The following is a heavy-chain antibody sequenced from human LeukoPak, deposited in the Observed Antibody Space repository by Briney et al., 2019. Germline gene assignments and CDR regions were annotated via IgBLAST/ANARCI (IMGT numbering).Heavy chain of an antibody. J-gene: IGHJ6*02. CDR2: IIPIFGTA. Sequence: SVKVSCKASGGTFSSYAISWVRQAPGQGLEWMGGIIPIFGTANYAQKFQGRVTITADESTSTAYMELSSLRSEDTAVYYCAREGGGHPPYYYGMDVWGQGTTVTVSS. V-gene: IGHV1-69*13. D-gene: IGHD3-16*01. CDR1: GGTFSSYA. CDR3: AREGGGHPPYYYGMDV.